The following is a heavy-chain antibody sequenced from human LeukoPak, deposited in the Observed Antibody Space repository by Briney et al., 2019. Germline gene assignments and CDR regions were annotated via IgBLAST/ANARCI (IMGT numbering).Heavy chain of an antibody. CDR3: ARQRTGYSSSWLMDV. D-gene: IGHD6-13*01. J-gene: IGHJ6*04. CDR2: ISSSGSA. V-gene: IGHV4-59*08. CDR1: GDSLGIYK. Sequence: SETLSLTCSVSGDSLGIYKWSWIRQPPGKGLEWIAHISSSGSAIYNPSLKSRVSMAVDTSKNQFSLRLTSVTSADTAVYYCARQRTGYSSSWLMDVWGKGTTVTISS.